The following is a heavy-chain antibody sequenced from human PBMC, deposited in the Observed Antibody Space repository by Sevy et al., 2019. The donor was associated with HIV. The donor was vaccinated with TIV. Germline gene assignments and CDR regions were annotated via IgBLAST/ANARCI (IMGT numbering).Heavy chain of an antibody. J-gene: IGHJ5*02. CDR2: INESGIT. V-gene: IGHV4-34*01. CDR1: DGSFSGYY. Sequence: SETLSLTCGVHDGSFSGYYWNWIRQLPGKGLEWIGEINESGITYYNPSLKSPVTISVETSKKQFSLKLNSVTVADTAVYFCARSPPVVVVPGAPSWFDPWGQGTLVTVSS. D-gene: IGHD2-2*01. CDR3: ARSPPVVVVPGAPSWFDP.